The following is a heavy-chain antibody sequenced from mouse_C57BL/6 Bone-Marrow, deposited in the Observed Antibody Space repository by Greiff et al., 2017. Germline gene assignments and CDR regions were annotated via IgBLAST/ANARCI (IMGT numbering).Heavy chain of an antibody. J-gene: IGHJ4*01. CDR2: IDPENGDT. V-gene: IGHV14-4*01. D-gene: IGHD1-2*01. Sequence: SGAELVRPGASVKLSCTASGFNIKDDYMHWVKQRPEQGLEWIGWIDPENGDTEYASKFQGKATITADTSSNTAYLQLSSLTSEDTAVYYCTTYGPYAMDYWGQGTSVTVSS. CDR1: GFNIKDDY. CDR3: TTYGPYAMDY.